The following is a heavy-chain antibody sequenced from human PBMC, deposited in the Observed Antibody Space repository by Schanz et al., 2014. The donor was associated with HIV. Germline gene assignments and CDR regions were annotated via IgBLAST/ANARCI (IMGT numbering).Heavy chain of an antibody. D-gene: IGHD2-15*01. Sequence: QVHLQQWGAGLLKPSETLSLTCAVYGGSFSGYYWSWIRQPPGKGLEWIGEINHRGSTNYSPTLKSRVTIQVDASKRKFSLTRASVTAADTAVYYCARGVRRDCRTPDCNTGWFDPWGQGTLVTVSS. J-gene: IGHJ5*02. CDR2: INHRGST. V-gene: IGHV4-34*02. CDR1: GGSFSGYY. CDR3: ARGVRRDCRTPDCNTGWFDP.